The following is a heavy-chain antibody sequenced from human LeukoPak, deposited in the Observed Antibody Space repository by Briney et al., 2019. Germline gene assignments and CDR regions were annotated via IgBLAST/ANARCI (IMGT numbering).Heavy chain of an antibody. CDR3: ARDYCGGDCFPDY. CDR2: TNPNSGDT. V-gene: IGHV1-2*06. CDR1: GYTFTGYY. J-gene: IGHJ4*02. D-gene: IGHD2-21*02. Sequence: ASVKVSCKTSGYTFTGYYVHWVRQAPGQGLEWMGRTNPNSGDTNYAQKFQGRVTMTRDTSISTAYMELSRLRSDDTAVYYCARDYCGGDCFPDYWGQGTLVTVSS.